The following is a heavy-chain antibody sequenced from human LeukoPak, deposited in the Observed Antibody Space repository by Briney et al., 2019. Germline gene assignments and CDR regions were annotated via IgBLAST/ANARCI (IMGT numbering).Heavy chain of an antibody. CDR1: GFTFSNYW. Sequence: GGSLRLSCAASGFTFSNYWMTWVRQAPGKGLEWVANIKQDGSEKYYVDSVKGRFTISRDNAKNSLYLQMNSLRAEDTAVYYCAGEVGPTGFDYWGQGTLVTVSS. V-gene: IGHV3-7*01. CDR3: AGEVGPTGFDY. D-gene: IGHD1-26*01. CDR2: IKQDGSEK. J-gene: IGHJ4*02.